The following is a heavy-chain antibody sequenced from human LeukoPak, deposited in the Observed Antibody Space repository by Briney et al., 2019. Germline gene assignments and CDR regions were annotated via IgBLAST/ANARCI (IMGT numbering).Heavy chain of an antibody. CDR2: VSAGGTNT. CDR3: ARINCSGGTCYDYFND. Sequence: GGSLRLSCVGSPVTFGTSAMSWVRQAPGKGLEWVSAVSAGGTNTYYADSVEGRFTISRDNSKDTLYLHMDSLRVEDTAQYFCARINCSGGTCYDYFNDWGQGTLVTVSS. D-gene: IGHD2-15*01. CDR1: PVTFGTSA. V-gene: IGHV3-23*01. J-gene: IGHJ4*02.